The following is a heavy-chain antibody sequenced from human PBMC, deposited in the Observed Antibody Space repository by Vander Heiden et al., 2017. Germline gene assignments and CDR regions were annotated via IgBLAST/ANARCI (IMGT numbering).Heavy chain of an antibody. J-gene: IGHJ4*02. D-gene: IGHD2-8*01. Sequence: QVQLQESGPGLVRPSETLSLSCSVYGGSMSGYYWVWIRQPAGKGLEWIGRIFASGETRYNPSLKSRVTMSVDRPKKQFSLELNSVTAADTGVYFCARAREYGDYCDNWGQGTLVAVSS. V-gene: IGHV4-4*07. CDR2: IFASGET. CDR3: ARAREYGDYCDN. CDR1: GGSMSGYY.